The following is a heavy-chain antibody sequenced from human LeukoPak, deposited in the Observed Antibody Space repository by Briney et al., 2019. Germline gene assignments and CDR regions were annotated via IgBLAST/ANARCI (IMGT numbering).Heavy chain of an antibody. V-gene: IGHV4-31*03. D-gene: IGHD3-22*01. J-gene: IGHJ4*02. CDR2: IYYSGST. Sequence: PSQTLSLTCTVSGGSISSGGYYWSWIRQHPGKGLEWIGYIYYSGSTYYNPSLKSRVTISVDTSKNQFSLKLSSLRSEDTAVYYCARDWGRGNYDSSGPGGYFDYWGQGTLVTVSS. CDR3: ARDWGRGNYDSSGPGGYFDY. CDR1: GGSISSGGYY.